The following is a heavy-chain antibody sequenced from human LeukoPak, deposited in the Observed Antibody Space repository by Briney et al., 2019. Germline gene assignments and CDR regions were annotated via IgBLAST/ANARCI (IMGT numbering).Heavy chain of an antibody. CDR3: AREDSSGWYTIFDY. D-gene: IGHD6-19*01. J-gene: IGHJ4*02. CDR1: GFTFSSYS. V-gene: IGHV3-21*01. CDR2: ISSSSYI. Sequence: GGSLRLSCAASGFTFSSYSMNWVRQAPGKGLEWVSSISSSSYIYYADSVKGRFTISRDNAKNSLYLQMNSLRAEDTAVYYCAREDSSGWYTIFDYWGQGTLVTVSS.